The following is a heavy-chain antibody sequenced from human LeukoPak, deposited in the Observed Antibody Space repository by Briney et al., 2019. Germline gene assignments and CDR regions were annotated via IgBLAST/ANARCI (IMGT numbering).Heavy chain of an antibody. CDR1: GFTFSLDA. D-gene: IGHD2-15*01. J-gene: IGHJ4*02. Sequence: PGGSLRLSCATSGFTFSLDAISWVRQAPGRGLEWVSSIGDGGDTYYAASVKGRFTVSRDNSKNTIYLQMNSLRAEDAALYYCAKGDPNGTRSDCSGVSCYWGFDYWGQGTEVTVSS. V-gene: IGHV3-23*01. CDR2: IGDGGDT. CDR3: AKGDPNGTRSDCSGVSCYWGFDY.